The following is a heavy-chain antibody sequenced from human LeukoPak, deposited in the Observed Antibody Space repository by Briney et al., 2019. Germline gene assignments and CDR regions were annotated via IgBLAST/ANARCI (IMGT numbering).Heavy chain of an antibody. V-gene: IGHV3-15*01. Sequence: PGGSLRLSCAASGFTFSNAWMSWVRQAPGKGLEWVGRIKSKTDGGTSDYAAPVKGRFTISRDDSKNTLYLQMNSLRAEDTAVYYCASFGFAVVAGCWGQGTLVTVSS. CDR1: GFTFSNAW. CDR3: ASFGFAVVAGC. D-gene: IGHD3-3*01. J-gene: IGHJ4*02. CDR2: IKSKTDGGTS.